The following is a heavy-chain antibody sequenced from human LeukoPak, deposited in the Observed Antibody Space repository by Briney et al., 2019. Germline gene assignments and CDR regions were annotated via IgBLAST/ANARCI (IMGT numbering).Heavy chain of an antibody. D-gene: IGHD2-2*01. J-gene: IGHJ5*02. CDR2: IYYSGST. CDR1: GGSISSYY. Sequence: PSETLFLTCTVSGGSISSYYWSWIRQPPGKGLEWIGYIYYSGSTNYNPSLKSRVTISVDTSKNQFSLKLSSVTAADTAVYYCARYATGDWFDPWGQGTLVTVSS. V-gene: IGHV4-59*01. CDR3: ARYATGDWFDP.